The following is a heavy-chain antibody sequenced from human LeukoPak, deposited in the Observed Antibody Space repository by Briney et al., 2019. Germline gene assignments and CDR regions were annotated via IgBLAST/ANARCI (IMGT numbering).Heavy chain of an antibody. V-gene: IGHV1-46*01. CDR1: GYTFTTYY. Sequence: ASVKVSCKASGYTFTTYYMLWVRQAPGQRLEWMGIINPSGGSTSYAQKFQGRVTMTRDTSTSTVYMELSSLRSEDTAVYYCARRYGSGSYYLLYYFDYWGQGTLVTVSS. CDR3: ARRYGSGSYYLLYYFDY. CDR2: INPSGGST. D-gene: IGHD3-10*01. J-gene: IGHJ4*02.